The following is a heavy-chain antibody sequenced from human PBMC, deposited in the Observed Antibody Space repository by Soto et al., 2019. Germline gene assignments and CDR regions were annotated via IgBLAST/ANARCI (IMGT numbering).Heavy chain of an antibody. CDR1: GFSLSTSGVG. J-gene: IGHJ6*02. CDR3: AHSGYDDSSGYYYADV. D-gene: IGHD3-22*01. Sequence: QITLKESGPTLVKPTQTLTLTCTFSGFSLSTSGVGVGWIRQPPGKALEWLALIYWNDDKRYSPSLKSRLTITKDTSKNQVVLTRPHMDPVETDTYYCAHSGYDDSSGYYYADVWGQGTTVTVSS. V-gene: IGHV2-5*01. CDR2: IYWNDDK.